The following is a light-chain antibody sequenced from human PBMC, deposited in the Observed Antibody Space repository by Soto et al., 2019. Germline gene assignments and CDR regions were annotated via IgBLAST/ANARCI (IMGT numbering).Light chain of an antibody. V-gene: IGKV3-20*01. CDR3: QQYGSSPAT. J-gene: IGKJ1*01. CDR1: QSVSSSY. CDR2: GAS. Sequence: EIVLTQSPGTLSLSPGERATLSCRASQSVSSSYLAWYQQKPGQAPRLLIYGASSRATGIPDRFSGGGSGTDFTLTISRLEPEDFAVYYCQQYGSSPATFGQGPKVDIK.